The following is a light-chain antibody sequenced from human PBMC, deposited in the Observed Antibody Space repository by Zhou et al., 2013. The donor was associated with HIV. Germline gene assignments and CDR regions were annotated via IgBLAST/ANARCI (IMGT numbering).Light chain of an antibody. CDR1: HDIANK. Sequence: DIQLTQFPPSLSASPGERVALGCQASHDIANKINWYHQKPGKAPKLLIYGASTLHSGVPSRFSGSGSGTHFTLTISSLQPEDVATYYCQKYYSAPLTFGGGTKVRSN. CDR2: GAS. CDR3: QKYYSAPLT. V-gene: IGKV1-27*01. J-gene: IGKJ4*01.